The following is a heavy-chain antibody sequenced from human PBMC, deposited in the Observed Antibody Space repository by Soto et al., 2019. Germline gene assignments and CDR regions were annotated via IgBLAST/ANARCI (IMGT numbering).Heavy chain of an antibody. V-gene: IGHV3-30-3*01. Sequence: QVQLVESGGGVVQPGRSLRLSCAASGFTFSSYAMHWVRQAPGKGLEWVAVISYDGSNKYYADSVKGRFTISRDNSKNTLNHTMNSLRAEDTAVYSCERDGGEYDSAPDFVYWGQGPLVTVAA. J-gene: IGHJ4*02. CDR1: GFTFSSYA. CDR3: ERDGGEYDSAPDFVY. D-gene: IGHD3-22*01. CDR2: ISYDGSNK.